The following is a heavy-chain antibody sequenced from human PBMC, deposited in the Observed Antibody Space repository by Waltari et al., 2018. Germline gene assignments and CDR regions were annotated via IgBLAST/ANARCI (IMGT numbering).Heavy chain of an antibody. CDR2: IYHSGST. CDR3: ARALSGGDRPSWFDP. CDR1: GYSLSSGYY. Sequence: QVQLQESGPGLVKPSEPLSLTCTVPGYSLSSGYYGGWIRQPPGKGLEWIGSIYHSGSTYYSPSLKSRVTISVDTSKNQFSLKLSSVTAADTAVYYCARALSGGDRPSWFDPWGQGTLVTVSS. J-gene: IGHJ5*02. D-gene: IGHD3-10*01. V-gene: IGHV4-38-2*02.